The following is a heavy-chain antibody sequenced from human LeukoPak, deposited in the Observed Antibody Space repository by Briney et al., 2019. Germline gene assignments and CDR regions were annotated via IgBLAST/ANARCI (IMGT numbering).Heavy chain of an antibody. D-gene: IGHD1-26*01. Sequence: GGSLRLSCTASGFPFIEYSMNWVRQVPGKGLEWISYIGIDSGNTKYADSVRGRFTISADKAKNSLCLQMNSLRVEDTAVYYCARRRVGAIYFDYWGQGTLVTVSS. J-gene: IGHJ4*02. CDR1: GFPFIEYS. V-gene: IGHV3-48*01. CDR2: IGIDSGNT. CDR3: ARRRVGAIYFDY.